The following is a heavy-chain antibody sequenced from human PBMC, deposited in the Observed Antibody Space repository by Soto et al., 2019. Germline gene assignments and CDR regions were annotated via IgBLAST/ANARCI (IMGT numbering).Heavy chain of an antibody. D-gene: IGHD6-13*01. CDR2: INHRGSA. CDR1: GGSVSSTYW. CDR3: ARYNAASGTYYFDF. V-gene: IGHV4-4*02. J-gene: IGHJ4*02. Sequence: SETLSLTCTVSGGSVSSTYWWSWVRQPHGKGPEWIGEINHRGSANYNPSLKSRVTISVDISKSQFSLRLTSVTAADTAVYYCARYNAASGTYYFDFWGQGALVTSPQ.